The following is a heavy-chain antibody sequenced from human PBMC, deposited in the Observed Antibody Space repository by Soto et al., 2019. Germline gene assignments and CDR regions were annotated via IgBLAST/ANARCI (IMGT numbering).Heavy chain of an antibody. D-gene: IGHD2-15*01. CDR3: ARVGNCGGGSCPWFDP. CDR2: ISSRTNP. CDR1: GDSITSGGYY. Sequence: VQLQESGPGLVKPSQTLSLTCSVSGDSITSGGYYWSWIRQHPGKGLEWIGYISSRTNPFYSPSPLNRASISPDTSKNQFALRPSSVAGADTAVDYCARVGNCGGGSCPWFDPWGQGTLVTVSS. V-gene: IGHV4-31*03. J-gene: IGHJ5*02.